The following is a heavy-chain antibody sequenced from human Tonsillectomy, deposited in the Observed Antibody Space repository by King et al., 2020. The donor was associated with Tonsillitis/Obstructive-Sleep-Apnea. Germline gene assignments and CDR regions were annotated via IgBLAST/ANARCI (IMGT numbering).Heavy chain of an antibody. CDR1: GFTFSSYW. V-gene: IGHV3-7*04. CDR3: ARDHSSGWYSFDL. D-gene: IGHD6-19*01. J-gene: IGHJ2*01. CDR2: IKQDGSEK. Sequence: DAQLVQSGGGLVQPGGSLRLSCAASGFTFSSYWMSWVRQAPGKGLEWVANIKQDGSEKYYVDSVKGRFTISRDNAKNSLYLQMNSLRAEDTAVYYCARDHSSGWYSFDLWGRGTLVTVSS.